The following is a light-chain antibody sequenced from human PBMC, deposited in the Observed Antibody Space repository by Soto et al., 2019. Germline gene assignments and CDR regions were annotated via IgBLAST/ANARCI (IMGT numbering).Light chain of an antibody. J-gene: IGLJ2*01. CDR3: SSYTSSSTLV. CDR2: DVS. V-gene: IGLV2-14*01. CDR1: SSDVGGYSY. Sequence: QSALTQPASVSGSPGQSIAISCTGSSSDVGGYSYVSWYQQHPGKAAKLMIYDVSNRPSGVSDRFSGSRSGNTASLTISGIQAEDEADYYCSSYTSSSTLVFGGGTQLTVL.